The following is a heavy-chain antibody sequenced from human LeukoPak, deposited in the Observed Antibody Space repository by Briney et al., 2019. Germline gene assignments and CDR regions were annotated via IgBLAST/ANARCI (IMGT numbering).Heavy chain of an antibody. CDR1: GFTFSSYE. CDR3: ARDGYYDSSGSWSYYFDY. J-gene: IGHJ4*02. V-gene: IGHV3-48*03. D-gene: IGHD3-22*01. Sequence: GGSLRLSCAASGFTFSSYEMNWVRQAPGKGLEWVSYISSSGSTIYYADSVKGRFTISRDNAKNSLYLQMNSLRAEDTAVYYCARDGYYDSSGSWSYYFDYWGQGTLVTVSS. CDR2: ISSSGSTI.